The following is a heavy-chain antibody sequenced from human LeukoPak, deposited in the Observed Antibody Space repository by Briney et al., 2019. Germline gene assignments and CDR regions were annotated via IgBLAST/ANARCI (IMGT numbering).Heavy chain of an antibody. CDR3: AAAPSTLTVVASDAFDI. V-gene: IGHV1-58*02. CDR2: IVVGSGNT. D-gene: IGHD4-23*01. Sequence: SVKVSCKASGYTFTGYYMHWVRQAPGQGLEWIGWIVVGSGNTNYAQKFQERVTITRDMSTSTAYMELSSLRSEDTAVYYCAAAPSTLTVVASDAFDIWGQGTMVTVSS. J-gene: IGHJ3*02. CDR1: GYTFTGYY.